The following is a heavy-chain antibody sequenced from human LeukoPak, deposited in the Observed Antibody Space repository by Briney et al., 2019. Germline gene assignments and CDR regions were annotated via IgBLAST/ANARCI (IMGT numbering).Heavy chain of an antibody. D-gene: IGHD6-19*01. J-gene: IGHJ4*02. CDR2: IIPIFGTA. Sequence: GASVKVSCKASGSTFSSYAISWVRQAPGQGLEWMGGIIPIFGTANYAQKFQGRVTITADESTSTAYMELSSLRSEDTAVYYCARGPAPGAVAGTGVYYFDYWGQGTLVTVSS. CDR3: ARGPAPGAVAGTGVYYFDY. V-gene: IGHV1-69*13. CDR1: GSTFSSYA.